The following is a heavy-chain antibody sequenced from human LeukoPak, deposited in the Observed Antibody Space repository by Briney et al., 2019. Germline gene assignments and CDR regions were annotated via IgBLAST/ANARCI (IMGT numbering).Heavy chain of an antibody. J-gene: IGHJ6*03. D-gene: IGHD6-19*01. CDR1: GGTFSSYA. Sequence: GASVKVSCKASGGTFSSYAISWVRQAPGQGLEWMGGIIPIFGTANYAQKFQGRVTITRNTSISTAYMELSSLRSEDTAVYYCARGRSSGWYVVHYYMDVWGKGTTVTVSS. CDR2: IIPIFGTA. CDR3: ARGRSSGWYVVHYYMDV. V-gene: IGHV1-69*05.